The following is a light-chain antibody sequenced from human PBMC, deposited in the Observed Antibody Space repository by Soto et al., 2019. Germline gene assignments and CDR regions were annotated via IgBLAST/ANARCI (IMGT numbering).Light chain of an antibody. CDR1: QSVGSD. CDR3: HQYNNWPPST. V-gene: IGKV3D-15*01. J-gene: IGKJ5*01. Sequence: EIVLTQSPGTLSLSPGERATLSCRASQSVGSDLAWYQQKPGQAPRLLMYGISRRATGIPDRFSGSGSGTDFALTINSLQSEDFGVYYCHQYNNWPPSTFGQGTRLEIK. CDR2: GIS.